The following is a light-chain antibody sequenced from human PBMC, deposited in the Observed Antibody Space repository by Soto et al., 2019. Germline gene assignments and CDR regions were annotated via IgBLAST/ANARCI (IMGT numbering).Light chain of an antibody. J-gene: IGLJ2*01. CDR3: LLSYDGALV. CDR2: GTD. V-gene: IGLV7-43*01. Sequence: QAVVTQEPSLTVSPGGTVTLTCTASTGAVTRGHSANWFQQRPGQSPRALMYGTDVKHTWTPARFSGSLLGGRAALTLSGVQPEDEADYYCLLSYDGALVFGVGTQLTVL. CDR1: TGAVTRGHS.